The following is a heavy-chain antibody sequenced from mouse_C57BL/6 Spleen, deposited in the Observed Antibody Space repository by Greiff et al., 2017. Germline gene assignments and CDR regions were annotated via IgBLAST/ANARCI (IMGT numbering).Heavy chain of an antibody. D-gene: IGHD1-1*01. V-gene: IGHV1-82*01. J-gene: IGHJ4*01. CDR1: GYAFSSSW. Sequence: QVQLKQSGPELVKPGASVKISCKASGYAFSSSWMNWVKQRPGKGLEWIGRIYPGDGATNYNGKFKGKATLTADKSSSTAYMQLSSLTSEDSAVYFCGREYYGSSSYYAMDYWGQGTSVTVSS. CDR2: IYPGDGAT. CDR3: GREYYGSSSYYAMDY.